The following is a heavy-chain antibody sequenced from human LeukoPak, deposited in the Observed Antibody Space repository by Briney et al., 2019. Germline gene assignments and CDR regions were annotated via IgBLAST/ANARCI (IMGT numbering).Heavy chain of an antibody. CDR3: AKRPSDYGDYVTYFDY. J-gene: IGHJ4*02. V-gene: IGHV3-30*18. CDR2: ISDDGRNK. Sequence: GGSLRLSCAASGFSFISYGMHWVREAPGKGLEWVGVISDDGRNKKYADSVKGRFTISRDNSKDTLYLQMNSLRDEDTAVYYCAKRPSDYGDYVTYFDYWGQGTLVTVSS. D-gene: IGHD4-17*01. CDR1: GFSFISYG.